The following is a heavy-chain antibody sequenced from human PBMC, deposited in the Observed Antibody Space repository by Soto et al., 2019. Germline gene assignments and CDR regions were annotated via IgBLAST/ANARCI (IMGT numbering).Heavy chain of an antibody. CDR2: AGTSRKYV. Sequence: GGSLRLSCAAFGYTLRDYSMNWIRQAPGKGLEWISYAGTSRKYVFYSDSVRGRFTISRDDARNSVYLQLNSLRDEDTAVYFCVRDRDWAFDIWGQGTMVTVSS. D-gene: IGHD3-9*01. V-gene: IGHV3-48*02. J-gene: IGHJ3*02. CDR3: VRDRDWAFDI. CDR1: GYTLRDYS.